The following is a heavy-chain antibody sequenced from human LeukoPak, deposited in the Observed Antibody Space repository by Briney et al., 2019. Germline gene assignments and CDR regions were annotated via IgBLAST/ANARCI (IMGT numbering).Heavy chain of an antibody. J-gene: IGHJ5*02. CDR3: ARRTRITMVRWFDP. D-gene: IGHD3-10*01. CDR1: VGSIRSSSHY. Sequence: PSETLSLTRTVSVGSIRSSSHYWGSIRQPPGRGLGWDGNIYYSGSTYYNPSLRGRVTISVDTSKNQFSLKLSSVTAADTAVYYCARRTRITMVRWFDPWGQGTLVTVSS. CDR2: IYYSGST. V-gene: IGHV4-39*01.